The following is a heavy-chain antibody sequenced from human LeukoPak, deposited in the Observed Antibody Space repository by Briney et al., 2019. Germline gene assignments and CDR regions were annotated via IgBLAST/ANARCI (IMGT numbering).Heavy chain of an antibody. V-gene: IGHV3-48*01. J-gene: IGHJ4*02. CDR1: GFTFSTYN. D-gene: IGHD3-3*01. CDR3: AKGRSGLGLFDY. Sequence: PGGSLRLSCAASGFTFSTYNMNWVRQAPGKGLEWVSFISSGSEIIYYADSVKGRFTVSRDNAKNSLYLQMNSLRAEDTAVYYCAKGRSGLGLFDYWGQGTLVTVSS. CDR2: ISSGSEII.